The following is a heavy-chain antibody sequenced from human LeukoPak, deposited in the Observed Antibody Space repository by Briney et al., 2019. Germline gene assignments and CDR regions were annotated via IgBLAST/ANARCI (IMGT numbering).Heavy chain of an antibody. J-gene: IGHJ3*02. CDR1: GFTFSSYW. CDR3: ARDPNGDYIGTFDM. Sequence: GGSLRLSCAASGFTFSSYWMSWVRQAPGKGLEWVSAISGSGGSTYYADSVKGRFTISRDNSKNTLYLQMNSLRAEDTAVYFCARDPNGDYIGTFDMWGRGTMVSVSS. V-gene: IGHV3-23*01. D-gene: IGHD4-17*01. CDR2: ISGSGGST.